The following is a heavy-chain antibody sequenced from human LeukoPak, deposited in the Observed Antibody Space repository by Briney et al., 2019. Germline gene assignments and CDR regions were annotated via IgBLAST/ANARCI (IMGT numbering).Heavy chain of an antibody. CDR3: AREAQSITMVRGTFDY. CDR2: ISSSGSTI. V-gene: IGHV3-48*03. D-gene: IGHD3-10*01. J-gene: IGHJ4*02. Sequence: GGSLRLSCAASGFTFSSYEMNWVRQAPGKGLEWVSFISSSGSTIYYADSVKGRFTISRDNAKNSLYLRMNSLRAEDTAVYYCAREAQSITMVRGTFDYWGQGTLVSVSS. CDR1: GFTFSSYE.